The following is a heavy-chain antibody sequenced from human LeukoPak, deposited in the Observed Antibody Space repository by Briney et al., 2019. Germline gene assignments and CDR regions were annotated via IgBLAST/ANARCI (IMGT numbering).Heavy chain of an antibody. CDR2: IYYSGST. CDR1: GGSISSSSYY. CDR3: ARLSPTLRYFDWLGGYGY. V-gene: IGHV4-61*05. Sequence: SETLSLTCTVSGGSISSSSYYWSWIRQPPGKGLEWIGYIYYSGSTNYNPSLKSRVTISVDTSKNQFSLKLSSVTAADTAVYYCARLSPTLRYFDWLGGYGYWGQGTLVTVSS. D-gene: IGHD3-9*01. J-gene: IGHJ4*02.